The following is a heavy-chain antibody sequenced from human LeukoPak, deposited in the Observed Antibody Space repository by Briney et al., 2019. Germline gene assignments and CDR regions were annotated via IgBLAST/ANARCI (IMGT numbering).Heavy chain of an antibody. V-gene: IGHV7-4-1*02. Sequence: GASVKVSCKASGYTFTSYAMNWVRQAPGQGLEWMGWINTNTGNPTYAQGFTGRFVFSLDTSVSTAYLQISSLKAEDTAVYYCARRPRSQSSESLTGAEYFQHWGQGTLVTVSS. J-gene: IGHJ1*01. CDR2: INTNTGNP. CDR3: ARRPRSQSSESLTGAEYFQH. CDR1: GYTFTSYA. D-gene: IGHD2/OR15-2a*01.